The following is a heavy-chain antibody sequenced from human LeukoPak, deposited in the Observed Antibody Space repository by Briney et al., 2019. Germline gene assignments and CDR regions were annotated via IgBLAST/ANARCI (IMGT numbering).Heavy chain of an antibody. J-gene: IGHJ4*02. Sequence: SVKVSCKASGGTFSSYAISWVRQAPGQGLEWMGGITPIFGTAKNAQKFQGRVTITADESTSTAYMELSSLRSEDTAVYYRARAMGYSNSWYPLDYWGQGTLVTVSS. CDR2: ITPIFGTA. CDR3: ARAMGYSNSWYPLDY. D-gene: IGHD6-13*01. V-gene: IGHV1-69*13. CDR1: GGTFSSYA.